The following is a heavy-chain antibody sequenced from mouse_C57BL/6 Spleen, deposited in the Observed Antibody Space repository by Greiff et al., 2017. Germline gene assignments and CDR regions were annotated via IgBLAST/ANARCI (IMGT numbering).Heavy chain of an antibody. V-gene: IGHV1-80*01. D-gene: IGHD1-1*01. CDR3: ARSGVVANFDY. CDR1: GYAFSSYW. J-gene: IGHJ2*01. CDR2: IYPGDGDT. Sequence: QVQLKQSGAELVKPGASVKISCKASGYAFSSYWMNWVKQRPGKGLEWIGQIYPGDGDTNYNGKFKGKATLTADKSSSTAYMQLSSLTSEDSAVYFCARSGVVANFDYWGQGTTLTVSS.